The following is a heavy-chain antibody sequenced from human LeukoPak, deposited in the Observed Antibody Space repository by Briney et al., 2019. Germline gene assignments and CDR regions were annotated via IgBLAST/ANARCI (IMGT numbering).Heavy chain of an antibody. CDR2: ISPYSGGT. Sequence: GASVKVSCKASGYTFTGYYMHWVRQAPGQGLEWMGWISPYSGGTNYAQEFQGRVTMTRDTSISAAYMELSRLRSDDTAVYYCATRRDGYCSSTSCYTGDNWFDPWGQGTLVTVSS. D-gene: IGHD2-2*02. CDR3: ATRRDGYCSSTSCYTGDNWFDP. V-gene: IGHV1-2*02. J-gene: IGHJ5*02. CDR1: GYTFTGYY.